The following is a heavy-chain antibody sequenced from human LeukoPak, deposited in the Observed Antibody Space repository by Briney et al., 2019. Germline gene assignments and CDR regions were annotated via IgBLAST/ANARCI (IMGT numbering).Heavy chain of an antibody. V-gene: IGHV4-59*01. D-gene: IGHD3-10*01. J-gene: IGHJ4*02. Sequence: SETLSLTCTVSGGSISNYYWSWIRQPPGKGLEWIGYIYYSGSTNYNPSLKSRVAISVDTSKNQFSLKLSSVIAADTAVYYCARGRSNFRYWGQGTLDSVSS. CDR2: IYYSGST. CDR3: ARGRSNFRY. CDR1: GGSISNYY.